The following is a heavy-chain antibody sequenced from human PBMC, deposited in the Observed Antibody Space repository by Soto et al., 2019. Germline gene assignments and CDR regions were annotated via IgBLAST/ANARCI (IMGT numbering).Heavy chain of an antibody. Sequence: QVQLVQSGAEVKKPGSSVKVSCKASGGVFRNYAINWVRQAPGQGLEWMGGIIPVFGTADYPQKFQGRVTITADESTPTAYMQLTSLTTEDTAVYFCARDRWGSYSFESWGQGTLVTVAS. CDR2: IIPVFGTA. CDR3: ARDRWGSYSFES. D-gene: IGHD1-26*01. J-gene: IGHJ5*01. CDR1: GGVFRNYA. V-gene: IGHV1-69*01.